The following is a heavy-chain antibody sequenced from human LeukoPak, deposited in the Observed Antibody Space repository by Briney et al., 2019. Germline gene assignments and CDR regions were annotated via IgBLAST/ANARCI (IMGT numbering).Heavy chain of an antibody. CDR2: IKEDGSEK. CDR1: GFTFSSQT. D-gene: IGHD3-22*01. V-gene: IGHV3-7*01. CDR3: AREGIYSDTNGYYRPFDY. J-gene: IGHJ4*02. Sequence: PGGSLRLSCVASGFTFSSQTMNWVRQAPGKGLEWVANIKEDGSEKYYVDSVKGRFAISRDNAKNSLYLQMNSLRAEDTAIYYCAREGIYSDTNGYYRPFDYWGQGTRVTVSS.